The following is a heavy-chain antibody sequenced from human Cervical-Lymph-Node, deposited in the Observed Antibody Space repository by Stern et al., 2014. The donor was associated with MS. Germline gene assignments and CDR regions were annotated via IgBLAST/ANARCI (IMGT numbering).Heavy chain of an antibody. CDR2: IRVCSGNT. J-gene: IGHJ4*02. Sequence: QLVQSGPEVRKPGTSVKVSCTASGFTFNNSAVQWVRQARGPRLEWIGWIRVCSGNTIYAQPFQKRVTISRDMSTNTAYMALSSLRSEDTAVYYCATGILGATPLFAHWGQGSLVTVSS. CDR1: GFTFNNSA. CDR3: ATGILGATPLFAH. D-gene: IGHD1-26*01. V-gene: IGHV1-58*01.